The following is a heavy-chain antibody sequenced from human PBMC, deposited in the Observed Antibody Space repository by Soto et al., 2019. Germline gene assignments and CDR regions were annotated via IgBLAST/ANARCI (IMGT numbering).Heavy chain of an antibody. CDR3: ARDRRAAAAPRAGAFDI. CDR1: GFTVSSNY. CDR2: IYSGGST. V-gene: IGHV3-53*01. Sequence: GGSLRLSCAASGFTVSSNYMSWVRQAPGKGLEWVSVIYSGGSTYYADSVKGRFTISRDNSKNTLYLQMNSLRAEDTAVHYCARDRRAAAAPRAGAFDIWGQGTMVTVSS. D-gene: IGHD6-13*01. J-gene: IGHJ3*02.